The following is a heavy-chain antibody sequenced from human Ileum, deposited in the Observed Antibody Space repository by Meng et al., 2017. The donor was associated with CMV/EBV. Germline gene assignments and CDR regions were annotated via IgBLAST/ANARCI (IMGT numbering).Heavy chain of an antibody. Sequence: GESLKISCAASEFTFSDYSMNWVRQAPGKGLEWVSYISSRSNSIYYADSVKGRFTISRDNAKNSLYLQMNSLRAEDTAVYYCARGVRGFDYWGQGTLVTVSS. D-gene: IGHD2-15*01. J-gene: IGHJ4*02. CDR2: ISSRSNSI. V-gene: IGHV3-48*04. CDR3: ARGVRGFDY. CDR1: EFTFSDYS.